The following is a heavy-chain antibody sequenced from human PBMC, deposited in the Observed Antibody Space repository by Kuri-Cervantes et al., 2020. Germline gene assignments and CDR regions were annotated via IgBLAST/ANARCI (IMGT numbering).Heavy chain of an antibody. V-gene: IGHV3-7*01. CDR1: GFTFSTYW. CDR3: ARYGYGYARPFDY. J-gene: IGHJ4*02. D-gene: IGHD2-2*01. Sequence: GESLKISCAASGFTFSTYWMSWVRRAPGRGLEWVASINKDGSETYYVDSVKGRFTISRDNAKNSLYLQMNNLRGGDTAVYYCARYGYGYARPFDYWGQGFLVTVSS. CDR2: INKDGSET.